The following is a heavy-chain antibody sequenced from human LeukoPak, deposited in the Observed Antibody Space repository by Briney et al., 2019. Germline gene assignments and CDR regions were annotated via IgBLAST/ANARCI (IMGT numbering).Heavy chain of an antibody. Sequence: GGSLRLSCAASGFTFSSYSMNWVRQAPGKGLEWVSSISSSSSYIYYADSVKGRFTISRDNAKNSLYLQMNSLRAEDTAVYYCARTREQWQVLDYWSQGTLVIVSS. V-gene: IGHV3-21*01. CDR3: ARTREQWQVLDY. J-gene: IGHJ4*02. D-gene: IGHD6-19*01. CDR1: GFTFSSYS. CDR2: ISSSSSYI.